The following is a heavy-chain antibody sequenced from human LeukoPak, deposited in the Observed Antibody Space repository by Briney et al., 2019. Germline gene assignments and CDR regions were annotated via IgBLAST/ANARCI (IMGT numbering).Heavy chain of an antibody. J-gene: IGHJ4*02. CDR2: IYYSGST. CDR3: ARDRGYGDYGLIDY. D-gene: IGHD4-17*01. CDR1: GGSISSYY. Sequence: SETLSLTCTGSGGSISSYYWSWIRQPPGKGLEWIGYIYYSGSTNYNPSLKSRVTILVDTTKNQFSLKLSSVTAADTAVYYCARDRGYGDYGLIDYWGQGTLVTVSS. V-gene: IGHV4-59*01.